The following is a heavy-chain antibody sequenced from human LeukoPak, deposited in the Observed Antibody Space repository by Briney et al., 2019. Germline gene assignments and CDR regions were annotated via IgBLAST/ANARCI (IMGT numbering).Heavy chain of an antibody. CDR3: AKRRGLELLYYYYMDV. CDR2: INHNGGNT. D-gene: IGHD1-7*01. Sequence: GGSLRLSCAASGFTFSTYAMSWVRQAPGKGLEWVSTINHNGGNTYYADSVKGRFTISRDNSKNTLYLQMNSLRAEDTAVYYCAKRRGLELLYYYYMDVWGKGTTVTVSS. V-gene: IGHV3-23*01. J-gene: IGHJ6*03. CDR1: GFTFSTYA.